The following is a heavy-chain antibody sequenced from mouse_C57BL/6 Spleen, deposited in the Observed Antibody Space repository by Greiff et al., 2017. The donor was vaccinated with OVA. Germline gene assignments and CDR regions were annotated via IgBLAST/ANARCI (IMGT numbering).Heavy chain of an antibody. Sequence: DVKLVESGGGLVKPGGSLKLSCAASGFTFSSYAMSWVRQTPEKRLEWVATISDGGSYTYYPDNVKGRFTISRDNAKNNLYLQMSHLKSEDTAMYYCARDSITTVYAMDYWGQGTSVTVSS. J-gene: IGHJ4*01. V-gene: IGHV5-4*01. CDR3: ARDSITTVYAMDY. CDR1: GFTFSSYA. D-gene: IGHD1-1*01. CDR2: ISDGGSYT.